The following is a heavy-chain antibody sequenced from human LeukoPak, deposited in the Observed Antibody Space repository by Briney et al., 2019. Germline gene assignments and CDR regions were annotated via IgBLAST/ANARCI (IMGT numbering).Heavy chain of an antibody. CDR1: GFTFSSYA. Sequence: SGGSLRLSCAASGFTFSSYAMSWVRQAPGKGLEWVSAISGSGGSTYYADSVKGRFTISRDNSKNTLYLQMNSLRAEDTALYYCAKVDGYSSGPCDYWGQGTLVTVSS. D-gene: IGHD6-19*01. CDR3: AKVDGYSSGPCDY. J-gene: IGHJ4*02. V-gene: IGHV3-23*01. CDR2: ISGSGGST.